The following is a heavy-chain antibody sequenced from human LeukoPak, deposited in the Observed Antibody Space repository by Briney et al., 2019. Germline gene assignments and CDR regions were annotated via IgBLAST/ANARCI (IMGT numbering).Heavy chain of an antibody. D-gene: IGHD1-14*01. J-gene: IGHJ2*01. CDR3: TRDRGRSMYIDV. V-gene: IGHV3-7*01. Sequence: GGSLRLSCAASGFTFSKYLMSWVRQAPGKGLEWVANIDQDGSETQYVDSVKGRFTISRDIAKDSLFLQMNSLRDDDTAIYYCTRDRGRSMYIDVWGRGTLVTVSS. CDR2: IDQDGSET. CDR1: GFTFSKYL.